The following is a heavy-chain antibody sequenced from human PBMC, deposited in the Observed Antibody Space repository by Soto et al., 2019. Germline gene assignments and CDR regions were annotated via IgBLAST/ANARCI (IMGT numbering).Heavy chain of an antibody. Sequence: GGSLRLSCASSGFTFSSYAMSWVRQAPGKGLEWVSAISGSGGSTYYADSAKGRFTISRDNTKESLYLQMNSLTAEDTALYYCAGGHAAGIWGQGTMVTV. J-gene: IGHJ3*02. CDR1: GFTFSSYA. CDR2: ISGSGGST. D-gene: IGHD2-15*01. V-gene: IGHV3-23*01. CDR3: AGGHAAGI.